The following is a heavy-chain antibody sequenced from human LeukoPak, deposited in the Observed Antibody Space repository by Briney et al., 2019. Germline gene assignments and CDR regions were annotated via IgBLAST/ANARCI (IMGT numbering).Heavy chain of an antibody. CDR2: IKQDGSEK. CDR1: GFTFSSYW. CDR3: AREGNILTGYTFDY. V-gene: IGHV3-7*01. D-gene: IGHD3-9*01. J-gene: IGHJ4*02. Sequence: GGSLRLSCAASGFTFSSYWMSWVRQAPGKGLEWVANIKQDGSEKYYVDSVKGRFTISRDNAKNSLYLQMNSLRAEDTAVYYCAREGNILTGYTFDYWGQGTLVTVSS.